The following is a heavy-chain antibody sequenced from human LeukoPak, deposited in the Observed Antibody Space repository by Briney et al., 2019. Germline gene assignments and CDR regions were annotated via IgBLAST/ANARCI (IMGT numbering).Heavy chain of an antibody. V-gene: IGHV3-23*01. CDR1: GFTFSSYA. D-gene: IGHD1-1*01. J-gene: IGHJ4*02. CDR3: AKDLPQLELDALQVDY. Sequence: GGSLRLSCAASGFTFSSYAMSWVRQAPGKGLEWVSAISGGGDDTSYADSARGRFTVSRDNSKNTLYLQMNSLRAEDTAVYYCAKDLPQLELDALQVDYWGQGTLVTVSS. CDR2: ISGGGDDT.